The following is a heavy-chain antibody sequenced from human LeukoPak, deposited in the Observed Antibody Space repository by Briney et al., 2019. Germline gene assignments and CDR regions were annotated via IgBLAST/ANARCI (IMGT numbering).Heavy chain of an antibody. CDR2: VSYDGSNK. V-gene: IGHV3-30*18. Sequence: GRSLRLSCAASGFTFSTYGMHWVRQAPGKGLEWVAAVSYDGSNKYHADSVKGRFTISRDNSKNTLYLQMNSLRAEDTAVYYCAKPVDRYSSSWPYFDYWGQGTLVTVSS. D-gene: IGHD6-13*01. CDR3: AKPVDRYSSSWPYFDY. CDR1: GFTFSTYG. J-gene: IGHJ4*02.